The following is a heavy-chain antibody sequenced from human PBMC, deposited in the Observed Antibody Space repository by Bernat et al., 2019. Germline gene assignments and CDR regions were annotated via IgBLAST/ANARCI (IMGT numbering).Heavy chain of an antibody. CDR2: IWYDGSNK. CDR3: ARDPDYSDYTYYFDY. D-gene: IGHD4-11*01. CDR1: GFTFSSYG. J-gene: IGHJ4*02. Sequence: VQLLESGGGLVQPGGSLRLSCAAAGFTFSSYGMHWVRQAPGKGLEWVALIWYDGSNKYYADSVKGRFTISRDNSKSTLSLQMNSLRAEDTAVYYCARDPDYSDYTYYFDYWGQGTLVTVSS. V-gene: IGHV3-33*08.